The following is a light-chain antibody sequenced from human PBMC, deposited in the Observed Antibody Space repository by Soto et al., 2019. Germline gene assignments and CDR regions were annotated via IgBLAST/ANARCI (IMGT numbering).Light chain of an antibody. V-gene: IGKV4-1*01. CDR2: WAS. CDR3: QQYYTTPPT. CDR1: QSVLHSDNNKNY. Sequence: DIVMTQSPDSLTVSLGERATINCKSSQSVLHSDNNKNYLSWYQHKAGQPPKLLIYWASTRESGVPDRFSGSGSGTDFTLTISSLQAGDVAVYYCQQYYTTPPTFGGGTKVDIK. J-gene: IGKJ4*01.